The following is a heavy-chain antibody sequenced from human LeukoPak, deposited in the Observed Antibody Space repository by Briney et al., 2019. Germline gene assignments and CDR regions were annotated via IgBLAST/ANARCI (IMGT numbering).Heavy chain of an antibody. V-gene: IGHV4-34*01. D-gene: IGHD3-22*01. CDR2: INHSGST. CDR3: ARLTDYYDSSGYSKVRVQVEAFDI. Sequence: PSESLSLTCAVYGGSFGGYYWSWIRQPPGKGLEWIGEINHSGSTNYHPSLKSRVTISVDTSKNQFSLKLSSVTAADTAVYYCARLTDYYDSSGYSKVRVQVEAFDIWGQGTMVTVSS. CDR1: GGSFGGYY. J-gene: IGHJ3*02.